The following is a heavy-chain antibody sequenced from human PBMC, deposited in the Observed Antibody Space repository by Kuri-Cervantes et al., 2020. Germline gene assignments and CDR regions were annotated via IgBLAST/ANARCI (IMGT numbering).Heavy chain of an antibody. J-gene: IGHJ6*02. V-gene: IGHV3-9*01. CDR3: ARGFRSRRSWPLGYYYGMDV. D-gene: IGHD1-14*01. CDR1: GFTFDDYA. Sequence: GGSLRLSCAASGFTFDDYAMHWVRQAPGKGLEWVSGISWNSGSIGYADSVKGRFTISRDNAKNSLYLQMTSLRAEDTAVYYCARGFRSRRSWPLGYYYGMDVWGQGTTVTVSS. CDR2: ISWNSGSI.